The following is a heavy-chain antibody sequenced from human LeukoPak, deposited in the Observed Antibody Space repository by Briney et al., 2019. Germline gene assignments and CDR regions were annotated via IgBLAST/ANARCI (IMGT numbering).Heavy chain of an antibody. D-gene: IGHD1-26*01. CDR3: ASAGWESFDY. J-gene: IGHJ4*02. V-gene: IGHV4-34*01. Sequence: NTSETLSLTCAVYGRSFSGYYWTWIRQPPGKGLEWIGEINHTGSTNYNPSLKSRVTISVDTSKNQFSLKLSSVTAADTAVHYCASAGWESFDYWGQGTLVTVSS. CDR1: GRSFSGYY. CDR2: INHTGST.